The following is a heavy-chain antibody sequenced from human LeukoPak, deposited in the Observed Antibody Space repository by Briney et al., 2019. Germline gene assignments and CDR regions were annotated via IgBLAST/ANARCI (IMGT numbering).Heavy chain of an antibody. V-gene: IGHV3-30-3*01. CDR3: VRESEYYFDHSASFDY. CDR2: MSSDGSAM. J-gene: IGHJ4*02. CDR1: GFTFTAYL. Sequence: GGSLRLSCAASGFTFTAYLIHWVRQAPGKGLEWVAVMSSDGSAMFYADSVKGRFTISRDNSKNTLYLQVNSLRAEDTAVYYCVRESEYYFDHSASFDYWGQGTLVTVSS. D-gene: IGHD3-22*01.